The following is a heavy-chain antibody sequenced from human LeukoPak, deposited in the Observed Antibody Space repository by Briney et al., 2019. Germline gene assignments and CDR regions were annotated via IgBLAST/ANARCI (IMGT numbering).Heavy chain of an antibody. J-gene: IGHJ4*02. V-gene: IGHV4-39*01. D-gene: IGHD7-27*01. CDR2: NYYSRST. CDR3: ASLPYGEKKTGGFDY. Sequence: PSETLSLTCTVSCSSISSSSYYWGWIRQPPGKGLEWIGSNYYSRSTYYNPYVKSRVTISVDTSKNQFSLKLSSVTAADSAVYYCASLPYGEKKTGGFDYWGRGTLVTVSS. CDR1: CSSISSSSYY.